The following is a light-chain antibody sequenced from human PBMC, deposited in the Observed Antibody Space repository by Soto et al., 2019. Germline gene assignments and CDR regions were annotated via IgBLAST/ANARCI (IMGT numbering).Light chain of an antibody. CDR2: EVS. V-gene: IGLV2-14*01. Sequence: QSVLSQPASVSGSPGQYITISCTATSSGVAGSNYVSCYQQHPGKAPKLMIYEVSNRPSGVSNRFSGSKSGNTDTLTISGLQAEDEADYYCSTYTSSSTYVFGTGTKVTVL. CDR1: SSGVAGSNY. J-gene: IGLJ1*01. CDR3: STYTSSSTYV.